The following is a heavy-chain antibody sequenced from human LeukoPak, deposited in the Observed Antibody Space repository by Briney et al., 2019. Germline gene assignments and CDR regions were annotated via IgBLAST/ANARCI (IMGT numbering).Heavy chain of an antibody. Sequence: PSETLSLTCTVSDDSFSSHNYYWAWIRQPPGKGLEWIGYIYYSGSTNYNPSLKSRVTISVDTSKNQFSLKLSSVTAADTAVYYCARYCSSTSCFFDYWGQGTLVTVSS. CDR2: IYYSGST. CDR1: DDSFSSHNYY. J-gene: IGHJ4*02. V-gene: IGHV4-61*01. CDR3: ARYCSSTSCFFDY. D-gene: IGHD2-2*01.